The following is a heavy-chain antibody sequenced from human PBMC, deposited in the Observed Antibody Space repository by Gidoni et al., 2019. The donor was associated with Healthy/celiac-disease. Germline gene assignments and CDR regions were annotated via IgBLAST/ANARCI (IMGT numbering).Heavy chain of an antibody. J-gene: IGHJ4*02. CDR3: ASTKWELTHFDY. Sequence: QMPLVQSGAEVKKTGSSVKVSCKASGYTFTYRYLHCVRQAPGQALEWMGWITPFNGNTNYAQKFQDRVTITRDRSMSTAYMELSSLRSEDTAMYYCASTKWELTHFDYWGQGTLVTVSS. CDR2: ITPFNGNT. CDR1: GYTFTYRY. V-gene: IGHV1-45*02. D-gene: IGHD1-26*01.